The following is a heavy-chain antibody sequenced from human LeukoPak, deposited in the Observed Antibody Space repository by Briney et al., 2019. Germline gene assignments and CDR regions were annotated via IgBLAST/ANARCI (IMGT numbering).Heavy chain of an antibody. D-gene: IGHD2-21*01. J-gene: IGHJ6*03. CDR2: ISSSSSTI. CDR3: ARERGGEGQLYYYYMDV. V-gene: IGHV3-48*04. CDR1: GFTFSSYS. Sequence: GGSLRLSCAASGFTFSSYSMNWVHQAPGKGLEWVSYISSSSSTIYYADSVKGRFTISRDNAKNSLYLQMNSLRAEDTAVYYCARERGGEGQLYYYYMDVWGKGTTVTVSS.